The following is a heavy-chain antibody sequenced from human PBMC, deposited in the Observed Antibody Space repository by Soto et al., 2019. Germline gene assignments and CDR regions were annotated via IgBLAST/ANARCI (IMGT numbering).Heavy chain of an antibody. CDR2: ISGSGDST. V-gene: IGHV3-23*01. CDR3: ASKLTFGGSSDY. CDR1: GFTFSNYA. D-gene: IGHD2-15*01. Sequence: PGGSLRLCRAACGFTFSNYAVSGVRQAPGKGLEWVSTISGSGDSTYYADSVKGRFTMSRDNSKNTLYLQMNSLRAEDTAVYYCASKLTFGGSSDYWGQGTLVTVSS. J-gene: IGHJ4*02.